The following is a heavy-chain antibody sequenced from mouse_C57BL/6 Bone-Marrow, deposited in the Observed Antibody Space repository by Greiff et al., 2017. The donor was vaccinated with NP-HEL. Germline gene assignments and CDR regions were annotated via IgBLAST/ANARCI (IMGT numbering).Heavy chain of an antibody. J-gene: IGHJ4*01. D-gene: IGHD2-3*01. Sequence: QVQLQQSGAELVKPGASVKLSCKASGYTFTSYWMHWVKQRPGQGLEWIGMIHPSSGSTNYNEKYKSKATLTVDKSSSTAYMQLSSLTSEDSAVYYCAWEGDGYYERDAMDYWGQGTSVTVSS. CDR3: AWEGDGYYERDAMDY. CDR2: IHPSSGST. V-gene: IGHV1-64*01. CDR1: GYTFTSYW.